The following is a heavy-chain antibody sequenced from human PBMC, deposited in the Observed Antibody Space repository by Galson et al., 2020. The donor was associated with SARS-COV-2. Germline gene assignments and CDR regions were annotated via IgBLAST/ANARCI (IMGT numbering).Heavy chain of an antibody. CDR2: IHNAVTT. J-gene: IGHJ5*02. CDR1: GDSISTNY. V-gene: IGHV4-59*03. D-gene: IGHD1-26*01. CDR3: VKHSGTMYEWGALFDP. Sequence: SETLSLTCTVSGDSISTNYWSWFRQPPGKGLEWLAYIHNAVTTNYNPSLESRVAISVDTSKNQFSLKLTSVSAADTAVYYCVKHSGTMYEWGALFDPWGQGTLVTVSS.